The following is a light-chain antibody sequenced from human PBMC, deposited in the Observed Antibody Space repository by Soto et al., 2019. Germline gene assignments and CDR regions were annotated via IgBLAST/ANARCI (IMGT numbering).Light chain of an antibody. J-gene: IGLJ1*01. CDR1: SSDVGGFNY. V-gene: IGLV2-14*01. CDR2: EVR. Sequence: QSVLTQPASVSGSPGQSITISCTGTSSDVGGFNYVSWYQQHPGKTPKLLIYEVRNRPSGVSNPFSGSKSGNTASLTISGLQAEDEADYYCSSYTSSSSGVFGTGTKLTVL. CDR3: SSYTSSSSGV.